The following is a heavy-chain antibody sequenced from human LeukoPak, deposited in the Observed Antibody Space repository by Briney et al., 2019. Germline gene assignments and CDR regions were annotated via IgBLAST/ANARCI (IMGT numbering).Heavy chain of an antibody. CDR2: IYYSGST. D-gene: IGHD3-10*01. CDR3: ARGYYYGSGSYPWFDP. J-gene: IGHJ5*02. V-gene: IGHV4-59*08. Sequence: PSETLSLTCAVYGGSFSGYYWSWIRQPPGKGLEWIGYIYYSGSTNYNPSLKSRVTISVDTSKDQFSLKLSSVTAADTAVYYCARGYYYGSGSYPWFDPWGQGTLVTVSS. CDR1: GGSFSGYY.